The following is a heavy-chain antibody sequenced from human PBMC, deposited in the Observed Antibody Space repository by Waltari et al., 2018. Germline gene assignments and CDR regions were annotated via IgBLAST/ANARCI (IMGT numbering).Heavy chain of an antibody. Sequence: QVQLVESGGGVVQPGRSLRLSCAASGFTFSSYGMHWVRQAPGKGLYWVEVVWYDGNNKYYADSVKGLFTISRDNSKNTLNLQMNSLRVEDTAVYYCAKGRSYDSSGYYYGDWGQGTLVTVSS. CDR2: VWYDGNNK. CDR1: GFTFSSYG. CDR3: AKGRSYDSSGYYYGD. V-gene: IGHV3-33*06. J-gene: IGHJ4*02. D-gene: IGHD3-22*01.